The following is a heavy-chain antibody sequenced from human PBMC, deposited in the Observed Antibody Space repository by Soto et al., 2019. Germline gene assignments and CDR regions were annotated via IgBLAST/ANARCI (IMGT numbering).Heavy chain of an antibody. V-gene: IGHV4-61*01. CDR1: GESVGRGTNY. J-gene: IGHJ6*02. D-gene: IGHD6-13*01. CDR2: IFDAATA. CDR3: ARDRRGRADGFIYYYGMEV. Sequence: QVQLQESGPGLMKPSGTLSLIFSVSGESVGRGTNYWSWVRQAPGRGLEWIGYIFDAATAIYNPSFESRVSISLDAAKNQVSLKLTSVTAADTAIYYCARDRRGRADGFIYYYGMEVWGHGTSVTVSS.